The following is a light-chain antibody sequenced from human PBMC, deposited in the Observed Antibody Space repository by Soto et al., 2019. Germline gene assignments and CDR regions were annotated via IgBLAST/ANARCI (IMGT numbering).Light chain of an antibody. Sequence: EILMTQSPATVSVSPGERATLSCRASQSVSSNLVWYQKKPGQAPRLLIYGASTRATGIPARFSGSGSGTEFTLTIDSLQSEDFAFYYCLQYNNWPPLFTFGPGTKVDI. CDR2: GAS. CDR1: QSVSSN. CDR3: LQYNNWPPLFT. J-gene: IGKJ3*01. V-gene: IGKV3-15*01.